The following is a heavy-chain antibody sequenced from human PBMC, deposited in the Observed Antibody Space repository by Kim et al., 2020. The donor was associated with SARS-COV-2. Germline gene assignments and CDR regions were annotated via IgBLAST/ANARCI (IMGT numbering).Heavy chain of an antibody. Sequence: SETLSLTCAVYGGSFSGYYWSWIRQPPGKGLEWIGEINHSGSTNYNPSLKSRVTISVDTSKNQFSLKLSSVTAADTAVYYCASGNTAMVTMAYWGQGTLVTVSS. D-gene: IGHD5-18*01. V-gene: IGHV4-34*01. CDR1: GGSFSGYY. CDR3: ASGNTAMVTMAY. J-gene: IGHJ4*02. CDR2: INHSGST.